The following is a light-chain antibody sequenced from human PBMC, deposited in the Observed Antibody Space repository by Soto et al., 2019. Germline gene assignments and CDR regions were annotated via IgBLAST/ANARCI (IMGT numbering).Light chain of an antibody. CDR2: GAS. Sequence: EIVLTQSPGTLSLSPGERATLSCRASQSVSSSYLAWYQQKPGQPPRLLIYGASSRATGIPDRFSGSGSGTDFTLTIRRLEPEDFAVYYCQQYNNWPPITFGQGTRLEIK. J-gene: IGKJ5*01. CDR3: QQYNNWPPIT. V-gene: IGKV3-20*01. CDR1: QSVSSSY.